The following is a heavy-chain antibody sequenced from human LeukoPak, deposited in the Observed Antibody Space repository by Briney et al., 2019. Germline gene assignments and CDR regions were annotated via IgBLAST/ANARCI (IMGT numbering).Heavy chain of an antibody. CDR3: AREGRDYYDSSGYYSGLDY. CDR2: IYYSGNT. V-gene: IGHV4-39*07. Sequence: SETLSLTCTVSGDSITSGSYYWGWIRQPPGRGLEWIGSIYYSGNTYYNPSLKSRVTISVDTSKNQFSLKLSSVTAADTAVYYCAREGRDYYDSSGYYSGLDYWGQGTLVTVSS. CDR1: GDSITSGSYY. D-gene: IGHD3-22*01. J-gene: IGHJ4*02.